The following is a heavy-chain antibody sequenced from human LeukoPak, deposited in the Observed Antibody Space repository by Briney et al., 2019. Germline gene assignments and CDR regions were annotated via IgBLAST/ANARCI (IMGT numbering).Heavy chain of an antibody. CDR3: ARDKRLPQWPFAFDI. Sequence: ASVKVSCKASGYSFTSYYMHWVRQAPGQGLEWMGFINPSGSSAAYAQKFQGRLTMTRDMFTSTDYMELTSLTSDDTAVYYCARDKRLPQWPFAFDIWGQGTMVTVSS. V-gene: IGHV1-46*01. CDR1: GYSFTSYY. D-gene: IGHD6-19*01. J-gene: IGHJ3*02. CDR2: INPSGSSA.